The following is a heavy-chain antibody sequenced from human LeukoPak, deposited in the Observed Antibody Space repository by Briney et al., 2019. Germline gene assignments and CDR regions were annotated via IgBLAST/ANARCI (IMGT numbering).Heavy chain of an antibody. J-gene: IGHJ4*02. Sequence: GGSLRLSCAASGFTFSSYSMNWVRQAPGKGLEWVSYISSSSSTIYYADSVKGRFTISRDNAKNSLYLQMNSLRAEDTAGYYCATTVTTYYFDYWGQGTLVTVSS. V-gene: IGHV3-48*04. CDR1: GFTFSSYS. D-gene: IGHD4-11*01. CDR3: ATTVTTYYFDY. CDR2: ISSSSSTI.